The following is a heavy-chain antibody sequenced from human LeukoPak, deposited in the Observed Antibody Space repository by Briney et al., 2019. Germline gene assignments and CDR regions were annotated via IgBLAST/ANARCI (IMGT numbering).Heavy chain of an antibody. CDR2: ISSSSSTI. CDR1: GFTFSSYS. V-gene: IGHV3-48*04. CDR3: ARGEDVVGALFDS. D-gene: IGHD1-26*01. J-gene: IGHJ4*02. Sequence: GGSLRLSCAASGFTFSSYSMNWVRQAPGKGLEWVSYISSSSSTICYADSVKGRFTISRDNAKNSLYLQMNSLRAEGTAVYYCARGEDVVGALFDSWGQGTLVTVSS.